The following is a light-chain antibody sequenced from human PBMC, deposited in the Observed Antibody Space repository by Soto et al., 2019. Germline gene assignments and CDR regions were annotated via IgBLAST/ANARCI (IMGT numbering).Light chain of an antibody. J-gene: IGKJ1*01. V-gene: IGKV3-15*01. CDR3: QQYNNWPPWT. CDR1: QSVSNN. CDR2: VAS. Sequence: EIVMTQSPATLSVSPGESATLSCRASQSVSNNLAWYQQKPGQAPSLLIYVASTRATGTPARLSGSGSGTEFTLTISSLQSEDFAVYYCQQYNNWPPWTFGQGTKVEIK.